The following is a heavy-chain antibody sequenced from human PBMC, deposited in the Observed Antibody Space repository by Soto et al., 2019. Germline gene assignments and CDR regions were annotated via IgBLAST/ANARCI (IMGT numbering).Heavy chain of an antibody. Sequence: QTGGSLRLSCEGTGFTFSKYSFNWVRQAPGKGLEWISYISISSNSVDYAVSVKDRFTISRDNSKNTLYLQMSSLRAEDTAVYYCAKLLYYDFWSGYYPYYYYGMDVWGQGTTVTVSS. V-gene: IGHV3-48*01. CDR3: AKLLYYDFWSGYYPYYYYGMDV. CDR2: ISISSNSV. CDR1: GFTFSKYS. D-gene: IGHD3-3*01. J-gene: IGHJ6*02.